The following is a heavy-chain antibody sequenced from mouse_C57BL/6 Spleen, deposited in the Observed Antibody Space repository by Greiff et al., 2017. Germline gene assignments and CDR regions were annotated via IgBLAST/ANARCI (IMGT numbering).Heavy chain of an antibody. CDR2: IYPGDGDT. Sequence: VQLVESGPELVKPGASVKISCKASGYAFSSSWMNWVKQRPGKGLEWIGRIYPGDGDTNYNGKFKGKATLTADKSSSTAYMQLSSLTSEDSAVYFCARLMDDAYFDYWGQGTTLTVSS. CDR1: GYAFSSSW. D-gene: IGHD2-12*01. CDR3: ARLMDDAYFDY. J-gene: IGHJ2*01. V-gene: IGHV1-82*01.